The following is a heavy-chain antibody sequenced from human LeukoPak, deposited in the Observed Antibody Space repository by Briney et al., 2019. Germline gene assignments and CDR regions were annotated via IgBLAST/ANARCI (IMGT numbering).Heavy chain of an antibody. J-gene: IGHJ3*02. D-gene: IGHD3-22*01. CDR1: GFTFDDHA. CDR3: ARASYYYDTSGLGAFDI. V-gene: IGHV3-9*01. CDR2: INWDGNRI. Sequence: GRSLRLSCAASGFTFDDHAMYWVRQAPGKGLEWVSGINWDGNRIGYADAVKGRFTISRDSAKNSLYLKMNSLRTEDTALYYCARASYYYDTSGLGAFDIWGQGTLVTVSS.